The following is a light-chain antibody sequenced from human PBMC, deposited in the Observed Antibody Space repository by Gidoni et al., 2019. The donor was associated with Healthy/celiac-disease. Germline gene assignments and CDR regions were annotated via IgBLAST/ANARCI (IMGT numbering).Light chain of an antibody. CDR1: SSNIVNHY. CDR2: DNN. V-gene: IGLV1-51*01. Sequence: VWTQAPDGYGTPGKKVTTSCSGISSNIVNHYVSLYQQLPGTAPQLLLYDNNKRPSGIPDRFSGSKSGTSATLGITVLQTGDEADYYCGTWDSRLSAVVFGGGTKLTVL. J-gene: IGLJ2*01. CDR3: GTWDSRLSAVV.